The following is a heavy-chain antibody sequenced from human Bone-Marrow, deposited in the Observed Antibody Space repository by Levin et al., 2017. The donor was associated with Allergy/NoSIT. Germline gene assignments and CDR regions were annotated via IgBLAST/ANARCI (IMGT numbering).Heavy chain of an antibody. V-gene: IGHV5-51*01. D-gene: IGHD5/OR15-5a*01. CDR2: IYPGDSDT. CDR1: GYTFSNYW. CDR3: ARHAPEDSVSVYDPNYAYYYMDV. Sequence: RGESLKISCKGSGYTFSNYWIGWVRQMPGKGLEWMGIIYPGDSDTRYSPSFQGQVTISADKSISTAYLQWSSLKASDTAMYYCARHAPEDSVSVYDPNYAYYYMDVWGKGTTVTVSS. J-gene: IGHJ6*03.